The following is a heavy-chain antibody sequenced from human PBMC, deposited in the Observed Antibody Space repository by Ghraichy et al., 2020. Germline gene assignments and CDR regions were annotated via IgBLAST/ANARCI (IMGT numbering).Heavy chain of an antibody. Sequence: GESLNISCAASGFTFSTYWMHWVRQAPGKGLVWVSRIKTDGSTRIYADSVKGRFTISRDNAKNTLYLQMNSLRAEDTAVYYCARDVNWVLFDYWGQGTLVTVSS. J-gene: IGHJ4*02. CDR3: ARDVNWVLFDY. V-gene: IGHV3-74*01. CDR2: IKTDGSTR. CDR1: GFTFSTYW. D-gene: IGHD2-2*03.